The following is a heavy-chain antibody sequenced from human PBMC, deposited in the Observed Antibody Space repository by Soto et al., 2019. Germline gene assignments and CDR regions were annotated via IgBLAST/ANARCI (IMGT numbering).Heavy chain of an antibody. Sequence: XGSLRLSGAASELTFGKYYMTGVRQAPGKGPEWVANIKPDGSEQYYVDSVKGRFTISRDNANNSLYLQMNSLRAEDTAVYFCARGNWNYYYGFDVWGQGTTVTVSS. CDR2: IKPDGSEQ. J-gene: IGHJ6*02. CDR3: ARGNWNYYYGFDV. CDR1: ELTFGKYY. D-gene: IGHD1-20*01. V-gene: IGHV3-7*01.